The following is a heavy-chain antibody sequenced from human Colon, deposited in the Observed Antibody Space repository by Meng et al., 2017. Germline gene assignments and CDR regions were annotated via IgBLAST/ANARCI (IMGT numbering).Heavy chain of an antibody. J-gene: IGHJ3*02. D-gene: IGHD3-16*02. CDR1: GFTFSSYE. CDR3: ARDRPDYDYVWGSYRYRMGAFDI. Sequence: GGSLRPSCAASGFTFSSYEMNWVRQAPGKGLEWVSYISSSGSTIYYADSVKGRFTISRDNAKNSLYLQMNSLRAEDTAVYYCARDRPDYDYVWGSYRYRMGAFDIWGQGTMVTVSS. CDR2: ISSSGSTI. V-gene: IGHV3-48*03.